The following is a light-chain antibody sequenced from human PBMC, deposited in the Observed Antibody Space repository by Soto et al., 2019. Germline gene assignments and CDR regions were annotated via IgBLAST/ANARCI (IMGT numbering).Light chain of an antibody. CDR1: SSNIGAGYD. CDR3: QSYDTSLSGLYV. CDR2: GNN. Sequence: QSVLTQPPSVSGAPGQRVTISCTGSSSNIGAGYDVHWYQQLPGTAPKLLIYGNNNRPSGVPDRFSGPKSGTSASLAITGLQAEDEADYYWQSYDTSLSGLYVFGTGTKVNV. V-gene: IGLV1-40*01. J-gene: IGLJ1*01.